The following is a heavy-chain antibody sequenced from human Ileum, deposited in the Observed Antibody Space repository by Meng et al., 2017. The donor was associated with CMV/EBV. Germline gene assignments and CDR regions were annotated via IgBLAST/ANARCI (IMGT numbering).Heavy chain of an antibody. CDR2: ISSNESVI. D-gene: IGHD2-8*01. CDR1: GFSFSDYY. CDR3: ARGVWVGYCRNVFCFNSWFDP. V-gene: IGHV3-11*01. J-gene: IGHJ5*02. Sequence: GESLKISCAASGFSFSDYYMSWIRQAPGKGLEWISSISSNESVIYYGDSVKGRFTIARDNAKNSLHLQMSSLRAEDTAVYYCARGVWVGYCRNVFCFNSWFDPWGQGTLVTVSS.